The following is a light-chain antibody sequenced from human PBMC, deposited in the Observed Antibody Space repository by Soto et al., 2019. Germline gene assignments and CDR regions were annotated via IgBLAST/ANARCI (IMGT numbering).Light chain of an antibody. CDR2: DAS. V-gene: IGKV3-11*01. CDR1: QSVSIY. CDR3: QQRSNWPPT. Sequence: EIVLAQSPATLSLSPGERSTVSCRASQSVSIYLAWYQQKPGQAPRLLIYDASTRATGIPARFSGSGSGTDFTLTITGLEPEDFAVYYCQQRSNWPPTFGQGTKVDIK. J-gene: IGKJ1*01.